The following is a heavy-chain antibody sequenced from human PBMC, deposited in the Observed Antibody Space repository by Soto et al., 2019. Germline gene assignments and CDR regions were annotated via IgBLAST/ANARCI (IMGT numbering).Heavy chain of an antibody. J-gene: IGHJ4*02. CDR3: ARHSGYDYVFDY. CDR1: GYTFTGYY. CDR2: INPNNGDT. Sequence: GASVKVSRKASGYTFTGYYIHWVRQAPGQGLEWMGWINPNNGDTNYAQKFQGRVSMTRDTSTNTAYMELRSLRFDDTAVYYCARHSGYDYVFDYWGQGTLVTVSS. D-gene: IGHD5-12*01. V-gene: IGHV1-2*02.